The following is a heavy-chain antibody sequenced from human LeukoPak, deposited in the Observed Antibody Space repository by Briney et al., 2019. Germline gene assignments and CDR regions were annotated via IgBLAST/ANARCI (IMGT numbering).Heavy chain of an antibody. D-gene: IGHD3-10*01. J-gene: IGHJ4*02. CDR1: GGSSSGYY. Sequence: SETLSLTCAVYGGSSSGYYWSWIRQPPGKGLEWIGEINHSGSTNYNPSLKSRVTISVDTSKNQFSLKLSSVTAADTAVYYCARAGYYYGSGSYLRGSFGYWGQGTLVTVSS. V-gene: IGHV4-34*01. CDR3: ARAGYYYGSGSYLRGSFGY. CDR2: INHSGST.